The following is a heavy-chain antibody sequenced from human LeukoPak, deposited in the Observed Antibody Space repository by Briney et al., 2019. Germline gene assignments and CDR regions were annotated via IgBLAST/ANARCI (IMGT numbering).Heavy chain of an antibody. D-gene: IGHD1-26*01. Sequence: ASVKVSCKVSGYTLTELSMQWVRQAPGKGLEWMGGFDPEDGETIYAQKFQGRVTMTEDTSTDTAYMELSSLRSEDTAVYYCATAGWEPRTDDAFDIWGQGTMVTVSS. CDR3: ATAGWEPRTDDAFDI. J-gene: IGHJ3*02. CDR2: FDPEDGET. CDR1: GYTLTELS. V-gene: IGHV1-24*01.